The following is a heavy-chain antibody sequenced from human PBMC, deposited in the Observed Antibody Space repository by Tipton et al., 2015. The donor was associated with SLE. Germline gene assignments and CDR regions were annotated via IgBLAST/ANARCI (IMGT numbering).Heavy chain of an antibody. V-gene: IGHV3-11*06. Sequence: SLRLSCAASGFTFSDYYMSWIRQAPGRGLEWVSYISSSSSYTNYADSVKGRFTISRDNAKNSLYLQMNSLRAEDTAVYYCARAEYYDSMGYYYYMDVWGKGTTVTVSS. CDR2: ISSSSSYT. J-gene: IGHJ6*03. CDR1: GFTFSDYY. D-gene: IGHD3-22*01. CDR3: ARAEYYDSMGYYYYMDV.